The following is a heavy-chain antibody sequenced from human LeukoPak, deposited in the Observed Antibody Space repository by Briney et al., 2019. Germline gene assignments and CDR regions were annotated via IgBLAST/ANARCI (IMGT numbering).Heavy chain of an antibody. CDR2: IIPIFGTA. V-gene: IGHV1-69*13. D-gene: IGHD3-10*01. CDR1: GGTFSSYA. Sequence: SVKVSCKASGGTFSSYAISWVRQAPGQGLEWMGGIIPIFGTANYAQKFQGRVTITADESTSTAYMELSSLRSEDTAVYYCARGGGSFTMVRGVILYWGQGTLVTVSS. CDR3: ARGGGSFTMVRGVILY. J-gene: IGHJ4*02.